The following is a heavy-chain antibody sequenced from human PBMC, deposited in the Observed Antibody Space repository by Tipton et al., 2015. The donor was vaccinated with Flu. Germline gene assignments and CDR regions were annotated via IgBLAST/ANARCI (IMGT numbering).Heavy chain of an antibody. V-gene: IGHV3-49*04. J-gene: IGHJ3*02. CDR1: GFTFGDYA. D-gene: IGHD3-22*01. CDR2: IRSKAYGGTT. Sequence: SLRLSCTASGFTFGDYAMSWVRQAPGKGLEWVGFIRSKAYGGTTEYAASVKGRFTISRDDSKSIAYLQMNSLKTEDTAVYYCTIYDSSGYYHTISAFDMWGQGTMVTVSS. CDR3: TIYDSSGYYHTISAFDM.